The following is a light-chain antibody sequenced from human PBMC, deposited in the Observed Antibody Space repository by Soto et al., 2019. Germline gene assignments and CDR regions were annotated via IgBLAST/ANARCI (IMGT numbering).Light chain of an antibody. J-gene: IGLJ1*01. CDR1: SSDVGGYNY. CDR3: SSYRSGGTFV. CDR2: VVS. V-gene: IGLV2-14*01. Sequence: QSALTQPASVSGSPGQSIAISCTGTSSDVGGYNYVSWHQQHPGKAPKVLISVVSNRPSGVSNRFSGSKSGNTASLTIPGLQAEDEADYYCSSYRSGGTFVFGSGTKLTVL.